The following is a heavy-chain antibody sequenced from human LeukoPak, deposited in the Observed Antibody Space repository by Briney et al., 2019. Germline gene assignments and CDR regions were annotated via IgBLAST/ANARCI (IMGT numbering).Heavy chain of an antibody. CDR3: ARDMLAVPSIWFDP. CDR1: GYTFTIYN. CDR2: INPSGGGT. J-gene: IGHJ5*02. D-gene: IGHD2-8*01. Sequence: ASVTVSCKASGYTFTIYNIHWVRQAPGQGLEWMGVINPSGGGTSYAQKFQGSLTMTRDTSTSTVYMDLRSLRSEDAAVYFCARDMLAVPSIWFDPWGQGTLVTVSS. V-gene: IGHV1-46*01.